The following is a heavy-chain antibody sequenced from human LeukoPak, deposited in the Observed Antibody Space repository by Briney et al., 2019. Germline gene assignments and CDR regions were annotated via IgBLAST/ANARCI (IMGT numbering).Heavy chain of an antibody. CDR1: GGTFISYA. Sequence: GSSVKVSCKASGGTFISYAISWVRQAPGQGLEWMGGIIPIFGTANYAQKFQGRVTITTDESTSTAYMELSSLRSEDTAVYYCATRPYYYDSSGFAFDIWGQGTMVTVSS. V-gene: IGHV1-69*05. J-gene: IGHJ3*02. CDR2: IIPIFGTA. CDR3: ATRPYYYDSSGFAFDI. D-gene: IGHD3-22*01.